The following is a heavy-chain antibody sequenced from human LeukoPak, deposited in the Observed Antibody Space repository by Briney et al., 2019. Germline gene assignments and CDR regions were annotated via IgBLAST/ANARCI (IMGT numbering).Heavy chain of an antibody. CDR3: ARGMYSSRNFDH. J-gene: IGHJ4*02. V-gene: IGHV4-34*01. CDR2: INHSGST. CDR1: GGSFSGYY. D-gene: IGHD6-13*01. Sequence: KSSETLSLTCAVYGGSFSGYYWSWIRQPPGKGLEWIGEINHSGSTNYNPSLKSRVTISVDTSKNQFSLKLSSVTAADTAVYYCARGMYSSRNFDHWGQGTLVTVSS.